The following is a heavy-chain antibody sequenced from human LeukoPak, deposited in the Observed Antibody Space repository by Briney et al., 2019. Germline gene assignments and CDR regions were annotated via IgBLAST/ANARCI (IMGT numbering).Heavy chain of an antibody. CDR3: ARDVGASNFDY. CDR1: GGSINSGRNY. Sequence: SETLSLTCIVSGGSINSGRNYWSWSRQPAGKGLEWIGRIYTSGATKYSASLKSRVTISVDKSKSQLSLKLRSVTAADTAVYYCARDVGASNFDYWGQGTLVTVSS. J-gene: IGHJ4*02. CDR2: IYTSGAT. V-gene: IGHV4-61*02. D-gene: IGHD1-26*01.